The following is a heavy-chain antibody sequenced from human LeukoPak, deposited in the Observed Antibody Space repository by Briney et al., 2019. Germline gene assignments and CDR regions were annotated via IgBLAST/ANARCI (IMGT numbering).Heavy chain of an antibody. D-gene: IGHD5-12*01. J-gene: IGHJ2*01. V-gene: IGHV4-61*02. CDR2: IYSSGNT. CDR3: VRSNSGYDFYWYFDL. CDR1: GDPINSGSYY. Sequence: SETLSLTCTVSGDPINSGSYYWSWIRQPAGKGLEWIGRIYSSGNTKYNPSLKSRVTVSADTSKNQFSLKLNSVTAADTAMYYCVRSNSGYDFYWYFDLWGRGTLVTVSS.